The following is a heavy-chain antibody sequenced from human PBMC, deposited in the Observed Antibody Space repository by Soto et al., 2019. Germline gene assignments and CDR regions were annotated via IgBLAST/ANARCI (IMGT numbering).Heavy chain of an antibody. J-gene: IGHJ4*02. CDR1: GFTFSSYW. Sequence: EVQLVESGGGLVQPGGSLRLSCAASGFTFSSYWMHWVRQAPGKGLVWVSRINSDGSNTGYAGSVKGRFTIPRDNAKTMLYLRMNALGAEDTAVYYCAKQFDYWGQGTLVTVSS. CDR3: AKQFDY. CDR2: INSDGSNT. V-gene: IGHV3-74*01.